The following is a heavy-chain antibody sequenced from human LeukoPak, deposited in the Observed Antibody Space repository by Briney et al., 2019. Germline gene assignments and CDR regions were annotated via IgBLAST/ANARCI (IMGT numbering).Heavy chain of an antibody. CDR1: GFTFSSAA. Sequence: PGGSLKLSCAASGFTFSSAAMTWVRQAPGKGLEWVSLISPTGGNTFYADSVKGRFTISRDNSKNTLYLEMNSLRAEDTAVYYCTRMSLGATHDALDIWGQGTMVTVSS. J-gene: IGHJ3*02. D-gene: IGHD1-26*01. V-gene: IGHV3-23*01. CDR3: TRMSLGATHDALDI. CDR2: ISPTGGNT.